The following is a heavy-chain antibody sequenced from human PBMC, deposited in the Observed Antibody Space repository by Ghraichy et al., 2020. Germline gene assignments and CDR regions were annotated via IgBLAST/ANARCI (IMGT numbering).Heavy chain of an antibody. Sequence: GGSLRLSCAASGFTFSSYSMNWVRQAPGKGPEWVSSISSSSSYIYYADSVKGRFTISRDNAKNSLYLQMNSLRAEDTAVYYCASSSRGSYHDAFDIWGQGTMVTVSS. D-gene: IGHD1-26*01. V-gene: IGHV3-21*01. CDR2: ISSSSSYI. CDR1: GFTFSSYS. CDR3: ASSSRGSYHDAFDI. J-gene: IGHJ3*02.